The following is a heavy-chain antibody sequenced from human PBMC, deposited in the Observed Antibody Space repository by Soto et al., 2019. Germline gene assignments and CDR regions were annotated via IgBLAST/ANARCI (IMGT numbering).Heavy chain of an antibody. Sequence: SETLSLTCTVSGGSISSYYWSWIRQPPGKGLEWIGYIYYSGSTNYNPSLKSRVTISVDTSKNQFSLKLSSVTAADTAVYYCARGSTYDSSGYSIFDYWGQGTLVTVPS. J-gene: IGHJ4*02. CDR2: IYYSGST. V-gene: IGHV4-59*01. D-gene: IGHD3-22*01. CDR1: GGSISSYY. CDR3: ARGSTYDSSGYSIFDY.